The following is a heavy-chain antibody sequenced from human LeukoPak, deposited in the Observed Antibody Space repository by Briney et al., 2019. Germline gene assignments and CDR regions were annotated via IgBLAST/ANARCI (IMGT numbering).Heavy chain of an antibody. Sequence: SETLSPTCAVYGGSFSGYYWSWIRQPPWKGLEWIGEINHSGSTNYNPSLKSRVTISVDTSKNQFSLKLSSVTAADTAVYYCARAGSYGYDYWGQGTLVTVSS. CDR1: GGSFSGYY. V-gene: IGHV4-34*01. D-gene: IGHD5-18*01. J-gene: IGHJ4*02. CDR3: ARAGSYGYDY. CDR2: INHSGST.